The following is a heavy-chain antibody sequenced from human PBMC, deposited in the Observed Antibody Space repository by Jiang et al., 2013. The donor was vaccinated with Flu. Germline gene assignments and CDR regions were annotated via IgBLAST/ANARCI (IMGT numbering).Heavy chain of an antibody. V-gene: IGHV5-51*01. Sequence: GAEVKKPGESLRISCKGSGYSFTSYWIGWVRQMPGKGLEWMGIIYPGDSDTRYSPSFQGQVTISAGKSISTAYLQWSSLKASDTAMYYCARHNTAMVYYYGMDVWGQGTTVTVSS. CDR3: ARHNTAMVYYYGMDV. CDR1: GYSFTSYW. D-gene: IGHD5-18*01. J-gene: IGHJ6*02. CDR2: IYPGDSDT.